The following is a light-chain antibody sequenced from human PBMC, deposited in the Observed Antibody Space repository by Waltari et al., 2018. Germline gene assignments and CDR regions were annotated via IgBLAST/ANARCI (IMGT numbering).Light chain of an antibody. CDR3: SSYAGSNNMV. J-gene: IGLJ2*01. CDR2: EVS. V-gene: IGLV2-8*01. Sequence: QSALTQPPSAAGSPGQSVTISCTGTSSAVGGYNYFSWYQQHPGKAPKLMIYEVSKRPSGVPDRFSGSKSGNTASLTVSGLQAEDEADYYCSSYAGSNNMVFGGGTKLTVL. CDR1: SSAVGGYNY.